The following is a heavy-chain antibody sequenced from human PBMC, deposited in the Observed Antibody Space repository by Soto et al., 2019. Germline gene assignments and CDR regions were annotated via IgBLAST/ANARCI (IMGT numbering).Heavy chain of an antibody. D-gene: IGHD7-27*01. V-gene: IGHV3-23*01. J-gene: IGHJ3*02. CDR1: GFTFSSNA. Sequence: EVQLLESGGGLVQPGGSLRLSCVAAGFTFSSNAMSWVRQAPGKGLEWVSHITSGSGGGTYYADSVKGRFTISRDNAKNKWYMQMNSLRVEDTAVYYCGKGTWGAFDIWGHGTVVTVSS. CDR2: ITSGSGGGT. CDR3: GKGTWGAFDI.